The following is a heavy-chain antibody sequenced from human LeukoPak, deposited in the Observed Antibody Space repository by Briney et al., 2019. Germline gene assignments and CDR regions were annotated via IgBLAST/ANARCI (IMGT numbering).Heavy chain of an antibody. Sequence: SETLSLTCTVSSGSISTSNYYWGWVRQPPGKALEWIGNIFYSGSTYYSPSLKSRVTISLDTSRNQFSLKLNSVTAADTAVYYCARQMGDGNAFDIWGQGTMVTVSS. CDR3: ARQMGDGNAFDI. D-gene: IGHD3-16*01. V-gene: IGHV4-39*07. CDR1: SGSISTSNYY. CDR2: IFYSGST. J-gene: IGHJ3*02.